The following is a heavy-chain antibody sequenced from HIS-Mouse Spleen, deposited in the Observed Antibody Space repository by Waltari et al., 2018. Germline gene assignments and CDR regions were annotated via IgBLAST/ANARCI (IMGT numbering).Heavy chain of an antibody. CDR2: IYYSGST. CDR3: AREIPYSSSWYDWYFDL. Sequence: QLQQQESGPGLVKPSETLSLTCTVSGGSISSMRYYWRWIRQPPGKGLEWIGSIYYSGSTYYNPSLKSRVTISVDTSKNQFSLKLSSVTAADTAVYYCAREIPYSSSWYDWYFDLWGRGTLVTVSS. V-gene: IGHV4-39*07. J-gene: IGHJ2*01. CDR1: GGSISSMRYY. D-gene: IGHD6-13*01.